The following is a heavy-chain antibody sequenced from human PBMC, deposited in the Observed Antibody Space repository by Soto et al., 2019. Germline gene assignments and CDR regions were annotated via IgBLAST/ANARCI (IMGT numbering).Heavy chain of an antibody. CDR2: ISYDGSNK. CDR1: GFTFSSYG. D-gene: IGHD3-3*01. Sequence: QVQLVESGGGVVQPGRSLRLSCAASGFTFSSYGMHWVRQAPGKGLEWVAVISYDGSNKYYADSVKGRFTISRDNSKNTLYLQMNSLRAEDTAVYYCAKAPRMGDCWSGYYTGNWFDPWGQGTLVTVSS. J-gene: IGHJ5*02. CDR3: AKAPRMGDCWSGYYTGNWFDP. V-gene: IGHV3-30*18.